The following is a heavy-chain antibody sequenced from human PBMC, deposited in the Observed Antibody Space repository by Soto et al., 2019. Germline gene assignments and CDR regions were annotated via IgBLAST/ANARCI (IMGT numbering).Heavy chain of an antibody. J-gene: IGHJ4*02. CDR1: GGSISSDEYY. CDR2: IYYSGST. Sequence: PSETLSLTCTVSGGSISSDEYYWSWIRQPPGEGLEWIGYIYYSGSTSYNPSLRSRLTISIDTSKNQFSLTLTSVGAADKAVYYCSRGRSNSAEYFDYWGQGTLVTVSS. V-gene: IGHV4-30-4*01. D-gene: IGHD1-1*01. CDR3: SRGRSNSAEYFDY.